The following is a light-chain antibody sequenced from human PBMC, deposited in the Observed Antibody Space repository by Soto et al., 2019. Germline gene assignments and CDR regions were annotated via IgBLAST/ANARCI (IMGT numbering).Light chain of an antibody. V-gene: IGLV1-40*01. J-gene: IGLJ3*02. CDR3: QSYDSSLSGSV. CDR1: SSHIGASYG. CDR2: EIS. Sequence: QSVLTQPPSVSGAPGQTVTISCNGSSSHIGASYGIHWYQQLPGTAPRLLIYEISNRPSRVPDRFSGSKSGTSASLAITGLQAEDEADYYCQSYDSSLSGSVFGGGTKLTVL.